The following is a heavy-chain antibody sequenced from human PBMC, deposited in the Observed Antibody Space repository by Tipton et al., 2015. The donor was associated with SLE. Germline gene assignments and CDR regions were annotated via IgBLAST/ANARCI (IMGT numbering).Heavy chain of an antibody. Sequence: SLRLSCAASGFTFSSYAMSWVRQAPGKGLEWVSGISWNSGSIGYADSVKGRFTISRDNAKNSLYLQMNSLRAEDTALYYCAKGRIAAAGITWYFDLWGRGTLVTVSS. CDR3: AKGRIAAAGITWYFDL. J-gene: IGHJ2*01. V-gene: IGHV3-9*01. CDR1: GFTFSSYA. CDR2: ISWNSGSI. D-gene: IGHD6-13*01.